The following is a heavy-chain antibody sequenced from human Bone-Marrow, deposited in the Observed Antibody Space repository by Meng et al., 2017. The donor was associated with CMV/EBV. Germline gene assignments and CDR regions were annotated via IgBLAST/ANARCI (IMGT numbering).Heavy chain of an antibody. CDR2: IYSGGSDT. V-gene: IGHV3-23*03. CDR1: GCTFSSYA. CDR3: AKRNGAAAGTTDY. D-gene: IGHD6-13*01. J-gene: IGHJ4*02. Sequence: GGSLRPSCVASGCTFSSYAMSWARQAPGKGLECVSLIYSGGSDTYYADSVKGRFTISRDNSQNTLYLQMNSLRAEDTALYYCAKRNGAAAGTTDYWGQGTLVTVSS.